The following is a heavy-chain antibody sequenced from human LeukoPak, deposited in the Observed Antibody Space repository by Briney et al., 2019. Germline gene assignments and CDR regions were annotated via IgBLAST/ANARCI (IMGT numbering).Heavy chain of an antibody. CDR3: TTGAGRGY. V-gene: IGHV3-15*07. D-gene: IGHD3-10*01. CDR2: IKSKTDGGTT. J-gene: IGHJ4*02. CDR1: GFTFNSYA. Sequence: GGSLRLSCAASGFTFNSYALHWVRQAPGKGLEWVGRIKSKTDGGTTDYAAPVKGRFTISRDDSKNTLYLQMNSLKTEDTAVYYCTTGAGRGYWGQGTLVTVSS.